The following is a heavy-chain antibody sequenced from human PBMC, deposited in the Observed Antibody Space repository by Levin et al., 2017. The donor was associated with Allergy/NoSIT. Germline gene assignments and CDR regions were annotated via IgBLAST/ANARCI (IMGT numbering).Heavy chain of an antibody. Sequence: SQTLSLTCTVSGGSISSGDYYWSWVRQPPGKGLEWIGFTYYSGSTYYTESLKSRVRIFLDSSKSQFFLNLNSVTAADTAVYYCARGSAGGYDSGYWFSYGMDVWGQGTTVTVSS. CDR3: ARGSAGGYDSGYWFSYGMDV. V-gene: IGHV4-30-4*01. D-gene: IGHD5-12*01. CDR2: TYYSGST. CDR1: GGSISSGDYY. J-gene: IGHJ6*02.